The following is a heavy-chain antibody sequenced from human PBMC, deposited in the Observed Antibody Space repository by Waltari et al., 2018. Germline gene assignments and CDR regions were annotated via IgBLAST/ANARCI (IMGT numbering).Heavy chain of an antibody. CDR2: IYHSGST. Sequence: QVQLQESGPGLVKPSGTLSLTCAVSGGSISSSNWWSWVRQPPGKGLEWIGEIYHSGSTNYHPAPNSRLTISVDKSKNQFSLKLSSVTAADTAVYYCASNQNYYGSGFHFDYWGQGTLVTVSS. V-gene: IGHV4-4*02. D-gene: IGHD3-10*01. J-gene: IGHJ4*02. CDR1: GGSISSSNW. CDR3: ASNQNYYGSGFHFDY.